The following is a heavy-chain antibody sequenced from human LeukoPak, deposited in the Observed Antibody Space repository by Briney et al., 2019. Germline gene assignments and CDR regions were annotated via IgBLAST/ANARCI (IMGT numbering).Heavy chain of an antibody. CDR1: GGSISSSSYY. V-gene: IGHV4-39*07. CDR3: ARDGFPGTH. CDR2: IYYSGST. J-gene: IGHJ4*02. D-gene: IGHD1/OR15-1a*01. Sequence: PSETLSLTCTVSGGSISSSSYYWGWIRQPPGKGLEWIGSIYYSGSTYYNPSLKSRVTISVDTSKNQFSLKLSSVTAADTAVYYCARDGFPGTHWGQGTLVTVSS.